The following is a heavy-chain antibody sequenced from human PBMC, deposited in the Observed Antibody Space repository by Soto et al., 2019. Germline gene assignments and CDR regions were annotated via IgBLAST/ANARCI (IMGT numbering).Heavy chain of an antibody. CDR3: ARADPESSGGGGFDP. CDR2: INHSGST. CDR1: GGSFSGYY. Sequence: QVQLQQWGAGLLKPSETLSLTCAVYGGSFSGYYWSWIRQPPGKGLEWIGEINHSGSTNYNPSLKSRVTISVDTSKNQFSLKLSSVTAADTAVYYCARADPESSGGGGFDPWGQGTLVTVSS. V-gene: IGHV4-34*01. J-gene: IGHJ5*02. D-gene: IGHD6-19*01.